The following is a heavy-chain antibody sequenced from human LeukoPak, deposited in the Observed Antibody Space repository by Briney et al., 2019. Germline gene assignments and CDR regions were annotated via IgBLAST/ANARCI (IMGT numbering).Heavy chain of an antibody. D-gene: IGHD3-22*01. V-gene: IGHV3-23*01. CDR2: ISGSGGST. CDR1: GFTLSSYA. Sequence: QAGGSLRLSCAASGFTLSSYAMSWVRQAPGKGLEWVSAISGSGGSTYYADSVKGRFTISRDNSKNTLYLQMNSLRAEDTAVYYCAKETDSSGYYPTPFDYWGQGTLVTVSS. CDR3: AKETDSSGYYPTPFDY. J-gene: IGHJ4*02.